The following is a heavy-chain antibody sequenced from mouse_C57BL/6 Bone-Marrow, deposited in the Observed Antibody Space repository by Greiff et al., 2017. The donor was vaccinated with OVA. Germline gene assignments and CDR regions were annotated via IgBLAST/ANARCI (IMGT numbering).Heavy chain of an antibody. CDR2: IYPGSGST. CDR1: GYTFTSYW. CDR3: ARLEPSYWYFDV. V-gene: IGHV1-55*01. J-gene: IGHJ1*03. Sequence: QVQLQQPWAELVKPGASVKMSCKASGYTFTSYWITWVKQRPGQGLEWIGDIYPGSGSTNYNEKFKSKATLTVDTSSSTAYMQLSSLTSEDSAVYYCARLEPSYWYFDVWGTGTTVTVSS.